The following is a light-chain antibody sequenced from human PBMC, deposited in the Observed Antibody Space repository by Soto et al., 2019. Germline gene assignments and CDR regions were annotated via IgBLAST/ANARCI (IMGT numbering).Light chain of an antibody. V-gene: IGKV3-20*01. J-gene: IGKJ5*01. CDR2: GAS. CDR1: QSVGNNY. Sequence: EIVLTRSPGPLALSPGERATLSFRATQSVGNNYLAWYQQRPGQAPRLLIYGASSRATGIPDRFSGSGSGTDFTLTISRLEPEDFAVYYCQQYGSSITFGQGTRLEIK. CDR3: QQYGSSIT.